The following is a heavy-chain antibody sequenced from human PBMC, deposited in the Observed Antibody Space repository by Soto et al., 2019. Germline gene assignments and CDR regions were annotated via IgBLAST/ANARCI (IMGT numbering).Heavy chain of an antibody. CDR2: INHSGST. CDR3: ARAGLYCSGGSCYRNYFDY. V-gene: IGHV4-34*01. J-gene: IGHJ4*02. D-gene: IGHD2-15*01. CDR1: GGCFSGYY. Sequence: PSETLSLTCAVYGGCFSGYYWSWIRQPPGKGLEWIGEINHSGSTNYNPSLKSRVTISVDTSKNQFSLKLSSVTAADTAVYYCARAGLYCSGGSCYRNYFDYWGQGTLVTVSS.